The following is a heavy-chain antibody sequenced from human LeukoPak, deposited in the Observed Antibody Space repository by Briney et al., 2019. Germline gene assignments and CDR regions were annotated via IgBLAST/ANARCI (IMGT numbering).Heavy chain of an antibody. V-gene: IGHV4-59*01. D-gene: IGHD3-10*01. CDR2: IYYSGST. CDR1: GGSFSGYY. CDR3: ARDLRYYGSGSYDAFDI. Sequence: SETLSLTCAVYGGSFSGYYWSWIRQPPGKGLEWIGYIYYSGSTNYNPSLKSRVTISVDTSKNQFSLKLSSVTAADTAVYYCARDLRYYGSGSYDAFDIWGQGTMVTVSS. J-gene: IGHJ3*02.